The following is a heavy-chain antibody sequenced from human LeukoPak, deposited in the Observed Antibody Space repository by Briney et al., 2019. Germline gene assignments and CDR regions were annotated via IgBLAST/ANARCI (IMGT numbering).Heavy chain of an antibody. CDR1: GASISSSDSY. CDR3: ARHVQDLGIKV. CDR2: IYRRGST. V-gene: IGHV4-39*01. Sequence: PSETLSPTCTVSGASISSSDSYWSWIRQPPGKGLEWIGSIYRRGSTSYNPSLKSRVTVSEDMSKNHFSLRLSSATAADTAVYYCARHVQDLGIKVWGQGTTVTVSS. J-gene: IGHJ6*02.